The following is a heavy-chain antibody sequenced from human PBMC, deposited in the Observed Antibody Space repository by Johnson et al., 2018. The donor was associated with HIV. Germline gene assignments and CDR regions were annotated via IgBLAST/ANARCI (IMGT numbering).Heavy chain of an antibody. J-gene: IGHJ3*02. CDR1: GFTVSSNY. Sequence: EKLVESGGGLVQPGGSLRLSCAASGFTVSSNYMSWVRQAPGKGLEWVSVIYSGGSTYYADSVKGRFTISRDNSKNTLYLQMNSLRAEDTAVYYCARDLVVGDHSTPLTHAFDIWGQGTMVTVSS. D-gene: IGHD1-26*01. CDR2: IYSGGST. CDR3: ARDLVVGDHSTPLTHAFDI. V-gene: IGHV3-66*01.